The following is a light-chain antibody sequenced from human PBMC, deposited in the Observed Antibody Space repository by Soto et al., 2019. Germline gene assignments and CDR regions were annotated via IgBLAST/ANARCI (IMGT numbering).Light chain of an antibody. Sequence: DIQLTQSPSSLSASVGDRVTITCRASQTVTNYSHWYQQKPGKAPKLLIYADSNLQSGVPSRFGASGSGTDFTLTISGLQPEDFATYYCQQSYTTRPLTFGGGTKVESK. CDR1: QTVTNY. V-gene: IGKV1-39*01. CDR2: ADS. CDR3: QQSYTTRPLT. J-gene: IGKJ4*01.